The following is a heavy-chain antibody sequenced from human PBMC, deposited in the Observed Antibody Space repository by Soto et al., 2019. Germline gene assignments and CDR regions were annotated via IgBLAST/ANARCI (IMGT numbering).Heavy chain of an antibody. Sequence: GASVKVSCKASGYTFTSYGISWVRQAPGQGLEWMGWISAYNGNTNYAQKLQGRVTMTTDTSTSTAYMELRSLRSDDTAVYYCARGVPPGSSSWYGEYFQHWGQGTLVTVSS. D-gene: IGHD6-13*01. CDR2: ISAYNGNT. V-gene: IGHV1-18*01. CDR3: ARGVPPGSSSWYGEYFQH. J-gene: IGHJ1*01. CDR1: GYTFTSYG.